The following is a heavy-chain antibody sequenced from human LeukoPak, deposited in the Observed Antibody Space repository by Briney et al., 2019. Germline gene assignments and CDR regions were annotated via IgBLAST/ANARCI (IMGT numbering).Heavy chain of an antibody. Sequence: SETLSLTCTASGDSFTSVTDYWAWIRQTPGKGLEWIASGDYSGGTYYNPSLESRVAISADMSKNQISLKLTSVTGADTAVYYCAGERGEEYSSGWYKTNYFYNWGQGIRVTVSS. D-gene: IGHD6-19*01. CDR1: GDSFTSVTDY. J-gene: IGHJ4*02. CDR2: GDYSGGT. V-gene: IGHV4-39*07. CDR3: AGERGEEYSSGWYKTNYFYN.